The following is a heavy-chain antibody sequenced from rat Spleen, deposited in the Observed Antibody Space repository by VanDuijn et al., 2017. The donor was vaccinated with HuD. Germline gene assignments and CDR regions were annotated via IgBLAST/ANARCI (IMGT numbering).Heavy chain of an antibody. CDR3: TALQSDFDN. V-gene: IGHV2-72*01. J-gene: IGHJ2*01. D-gene: IGHD1-1*01. CDR2: IWPSGST. CDR1: GFSLTTNG. Sequence: QVQLKESGPGLMQSSETLSLTCTVSGFSLTTNGVGWLRQPLGRGLMWMGTIWPSGSTNYNLAVQSRLSISRDTSKSQVFLKMNSLQTEDTAIYYCTALQSDFDNWGQGVMVTVSS.